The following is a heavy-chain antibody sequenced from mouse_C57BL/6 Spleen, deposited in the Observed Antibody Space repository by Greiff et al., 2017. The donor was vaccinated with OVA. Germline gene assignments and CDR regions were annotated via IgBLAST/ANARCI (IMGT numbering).Heavy chain of an antibody. CDR3: ARSGDYDSGWYFDV. CDR2: INPYNGGT. D-gene: IGHD2-4*01. Sequence: EVQLQQSGPVLVKPGASVKMSCKASGYTFTDYYMNWVKQSPGQSLEWIGVINPYNGGTSYNQKFKGKATLTVDKSSSTAYMELNSLTSEDSAVSYCARSGDYDSGWYFDVWGTGTTVTVSS. V-gene: IGHV1-19*01. CDR1: GYTFTDYY. J-gene: IGHJ1*03.